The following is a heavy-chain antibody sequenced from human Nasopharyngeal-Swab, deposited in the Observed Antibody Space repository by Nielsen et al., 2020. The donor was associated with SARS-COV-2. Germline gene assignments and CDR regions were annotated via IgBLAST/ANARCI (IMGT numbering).Heavy chain of an antibody. D-gene: IGHD4-23*01. V-gene: IGHV3-21*01. CDR2: ISSSSTYI. CDR3: ARDAIRLPNADYGGDAAFDI. J-gene: IGHJ3*02. CDR1: GFTFSTYG. Sequence: GGSLRLSCATSGFTFSTYGMNWVRQAPGKGLEWVSSISSSSTYIYYADSVKGRFTISRDNAKNSLYLQMNSLRAEDTAVYYCARDAIRLPNADYGGDAAFDIWGQGTMVTVSS.